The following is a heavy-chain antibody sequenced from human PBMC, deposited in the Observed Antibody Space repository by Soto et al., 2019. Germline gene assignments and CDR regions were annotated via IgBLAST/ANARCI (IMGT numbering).Heavy chain of an antibody. D-gene: IGHD1-1*01. J-gene: IGHJ4*02. CDR3: ARRLHWQLRPLDS. CDR2: LNTLSSAT. CDR1: GFIFSDYY. Sequence: QEHLMESGGGLVKPGGSLRLSCAGSGFIFSDYYITWIRRAPGKVLEWVSYLNTLSSATYYADSVKGRFTISRDNAKNSLYLQMNSLRAEDTAVYYCARRLHWQLRPLDSWGRGTLVTVSS. V-gene: IGHV3-11*01.